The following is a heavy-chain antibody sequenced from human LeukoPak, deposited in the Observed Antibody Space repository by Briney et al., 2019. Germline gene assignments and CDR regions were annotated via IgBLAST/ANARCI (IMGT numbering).Heavy chain of an antibody. Sequence: GESLKISCKGSGYSFTSYWIGWVRQMPGKGLEWMGIIYPGDSDTRYSPSFQGQVTISADKSISTAYLQWSSLKASDTAMYYCARLSGLFSVVVPAAPRFDPWGQGTLVTVSS. V-gene: IGHV5-51*01. J-gene: IGHJ5*02. CDR3: ARLSGLFSVVVPAAPRFDP. CDR1: GYSFTSYW. CDR2: IYPGDSDT. D-gene: IGHD2-2*01.